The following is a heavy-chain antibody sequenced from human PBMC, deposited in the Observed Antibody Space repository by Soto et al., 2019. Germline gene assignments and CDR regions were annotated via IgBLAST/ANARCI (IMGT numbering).Heavy chain of an antibody. V-gene: IGHV4-61*01. CDR1: GGYVSSTSYY. CDR3: ARGGALRYYLDY. Sequence: PSETLSLTCTVSGGYVSSTSYYWTWIRQSPGKTLEWIGYISNIGSNYNPSLKSRVTISTDTSKNQFSLKLTSVTVADTAVYFCARGGALRYYLDYWGQGAPVAVSS. J-gene: IGHJ4*02. CDR2: ISNIGS. D-gene: IGHD1-26*01.